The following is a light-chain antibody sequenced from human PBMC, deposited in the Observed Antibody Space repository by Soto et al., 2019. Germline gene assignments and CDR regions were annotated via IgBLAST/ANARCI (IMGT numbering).Light chain of an antibody. J-gene: IGKJ1*01. Sequence: EIVLTQSPATLSLSPGERATLSCRASQSVSNDFLAWYQQKPGQAPSLLIYGASSRATGIPDRFSGSGSGTHFTLTISSLEPEDFAVYHCQQYGSSPWTFGQGTKVDIK. CDR3: QQYGSSPWT. CDR2: GAS. CDR1: QSVSNDF. V-gene: IGKV3-20*01.